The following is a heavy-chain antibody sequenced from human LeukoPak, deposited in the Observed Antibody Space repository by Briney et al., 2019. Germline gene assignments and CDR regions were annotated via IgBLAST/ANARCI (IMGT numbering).Heavy chain of an antibody. V-gene: IGHV3-23*01. CDR3: ARDGGSHALYYYYGMDV. CDR1: GFTFSSYA. D-gene: IGHD1-26*01. J-gene: IGHJ6*02. CDR2: ISGSGGST. Sequence: GGSLRLSCAASGFTFSSYAMSWVRQAPGKGLEWVSAISGSGGSTYYADSVKGRFTISRDNSKNTLYLQMNSLRAEDTAVYYCARDGGSHALYYYYGMDVWGQGTTVTVSS.